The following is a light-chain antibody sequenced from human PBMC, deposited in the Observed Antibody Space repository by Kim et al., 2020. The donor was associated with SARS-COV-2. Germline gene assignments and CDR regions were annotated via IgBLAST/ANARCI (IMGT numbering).Light chain of an antibody. J-gene: IGLJ3*02. Sequence: APGKSARITCGGNNIGSKSVHWYQQKPGQAPVLVIYYDSDRPSGIPEQFSGSNSGNTATLTISRVEAGDEADYYCQVWDSSSDHPVFGGGTQLTVL. CDR2: YDS. CDR3: QVWDSSSDHPV. CDR1: NIGSKS. V-gene: IGLV3-21*04.